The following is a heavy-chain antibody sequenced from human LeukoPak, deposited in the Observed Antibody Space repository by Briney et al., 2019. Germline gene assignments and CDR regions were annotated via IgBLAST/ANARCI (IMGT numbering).Heavy chain of an antibody. CDR3: AKVRGAYSYAYTDY. V-gene: IGHV3-23*01. CDR1: GLSFINYA. CDR2: INSGSAGST. D-gene: IGHD3-16*01. Sequence: GGSLRLSCVASGLSFINYAMTWVRQAPGKGLEWVSSINSGSAGSTSYADPVRGRSTISRDNSKNTLYLQMNSLRAEDTAVYFCAKVRGAYSYAYTDYWGQGTLVTVSS. J-gene: IGHJ4*02.